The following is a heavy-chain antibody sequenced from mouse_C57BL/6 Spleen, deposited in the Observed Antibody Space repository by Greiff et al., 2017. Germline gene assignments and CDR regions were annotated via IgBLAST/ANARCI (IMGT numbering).Heavy chain of an antibody. CDR1: GFTFSSYG. Sequence: EVQRVESGGDLVKPGGSLKLSCEASGFTFSSYGISWVRQTPDKRLEWVATISSGGSYTYYPDSVKGRFTISRDNAKTTLYLQMSSRKSEDTSMYYCARHCPTVAHCDYWGQGTTLTVSS. CDR3: ARHCPTVAHCDY. CDR2: ISSGGSYT. V-gene: IGHV5-6*01. J-gene: IGHJ2*01. D-gene: IGHD1-1*01.